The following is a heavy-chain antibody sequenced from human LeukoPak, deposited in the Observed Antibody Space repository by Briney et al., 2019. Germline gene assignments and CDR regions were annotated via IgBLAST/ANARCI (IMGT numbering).Heavy chain of an antibody. Sequence: GDSLNISCKCSGYSFTSYSIGWVRQMPGKGLEWKGIIYPGDSDTRYSPSFQGQVTISADKYISNAYLVWSRLKAWDTAMYYCARDFSGADSSGYHLDYWGQGTLVTVSS. V-gene: IGHV5-51*01. D-gene: IGHD3-22*01. J-gene: IGHJ4*02. CDR2: IYPGDSDT. CDR3: ARDFSGADSSGYHLDY. CDR1: GYSFTSYS.